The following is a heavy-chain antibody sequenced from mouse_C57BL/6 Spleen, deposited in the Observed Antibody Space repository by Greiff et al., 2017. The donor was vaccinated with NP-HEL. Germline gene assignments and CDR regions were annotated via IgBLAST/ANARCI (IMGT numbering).Heavy chain of an antibody. CDR3: ARDGYDIFAY. CDR2: IDPSDSYT. J-gene: IGHJ3*01. Sequence: QVQLQQPGAELVKPGASVKLSCKASGYTFTSYWMQWVKQRPGQGLEWIGEIDPSDSYTNYNQKFKGKATLTVDTSSSTAYMQLSSLTSEDSAVYYCARDGYDIFAYWGQGTLVTVSA. D-gene: IGHD2-2*01. V-gene: IGHV1-50*01. CDR1: GYTFTSYW.